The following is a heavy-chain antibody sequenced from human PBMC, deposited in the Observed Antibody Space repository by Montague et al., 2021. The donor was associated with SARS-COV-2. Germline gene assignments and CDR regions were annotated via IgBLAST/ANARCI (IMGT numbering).Heavy chain of an antibody. J-gene: IGHJ6*02. CDR1: GGSFSGYY. D-gene: IGHD3-10*01. Sequence: SLTCAVYGGSFSGYYWSWIRQPPGKGLEWIGEINHSGSANYNPSLKSRVTISVDTSKNQFSLKLSSVTAADTAVYYCARVRYYGSGTSLGMDVWGQGTTVTVSS. CDR3: ARVRYYGSGTSLGMDV. CDR2: INHSGSA. V-gene: IGHV4-34*01.